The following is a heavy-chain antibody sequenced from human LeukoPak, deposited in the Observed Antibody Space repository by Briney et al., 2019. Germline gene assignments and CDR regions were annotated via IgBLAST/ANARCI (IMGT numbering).Heavy chain of an antibody. CDR3: ARDGYTASYYSLDY. Sequence: SETLSLTCTVSGGSIRSYYWSWIRQPAGKGLESIGRIYSSGTTNYNPSLKSRVTMSVDMSTNQFSLRLSSVTAADTAIYHCARDGYTASYYSLDYWGQGILVTVSS. V-gene: IGHV4-4*07. D-gene: IGHD1-26*01. J-gene: IGHJ4*02. CDR1: GGSIRSYY. CDR2: IYSSGTT.